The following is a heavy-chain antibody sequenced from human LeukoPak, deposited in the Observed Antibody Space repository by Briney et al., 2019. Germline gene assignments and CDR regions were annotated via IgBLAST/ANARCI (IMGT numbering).Heavy chain of an antibody. CDR1: GFTFSSYA. D-gene: IGHD3-9*01. CDR3: ARGRYDMFNWFDP. V-gene: IGHV3-23*01. Sequence: PGGSLRLSCAASGFTFSSYAMSWVRQAPGKGLEWVSVISGSGYTTYYAESVKGRFTISRDNSNYTVYLQMKSLRAEDTALYFCARGRYDMFNWFDPWGQGTLVTVSS. J-gene: IGHJ5*02. CDR2: ISGSGYTT.